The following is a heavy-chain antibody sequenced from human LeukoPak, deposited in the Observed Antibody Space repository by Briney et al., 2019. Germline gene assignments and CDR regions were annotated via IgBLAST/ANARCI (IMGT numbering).Heavy chain of an antibody. Sequence: GGSLRLSRAVSGFTVSGNYMSWIRQGPGKGLEWVSLIYSDDTTLYADSVKGRFTISRDISKNTLYLQMSSLRAEDTAVYARRAGGYSHPYDYWGQGVLVTVSS. CDR1: GFTVSGNY. J-gene: IGHJ4*02. D-gene: IGHD4-23*01. V-gene: IGHV3-53*01. CDR3: RAGGYSHPYDY. CDR2: IYSDDTT.